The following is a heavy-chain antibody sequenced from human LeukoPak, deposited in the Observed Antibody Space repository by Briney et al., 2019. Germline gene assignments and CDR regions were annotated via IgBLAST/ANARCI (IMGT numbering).Heavy chain of an antibody. V-gene: IGHV3-23*01. CDR1: GFSFSSYA. D-gene: IGHD2-21*01. CDR2: MSSSDDGR. CDR3: AKAPMTSCRGAYCYPFDS. Sequence: GGSLRLSCATSGFSFSSYAMSWVRQAPGKGLEWVSAMSSSDDGRYYAASVRGRFTISRDTSRSTLYLQMSSLRAEDAAVYFCAKAPMTSCRGAYCYPFDSWGQGTLVTVSS. J-gene: IGHJ4*02.